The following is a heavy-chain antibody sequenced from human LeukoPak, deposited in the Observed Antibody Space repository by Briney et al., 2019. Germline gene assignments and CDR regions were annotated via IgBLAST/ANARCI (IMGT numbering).Heavy chain of an antibody. V-gene: IGHV3-48*03. CDR1: GFIFNNYE. J-gene: IGHJ6*03. Sequence: GGSLRLSCVTSGFIFNNYEMNWVRQAPGKGLEWILHISTSGDIIHYADSVKGRFTISRDNAKNSLYLHMNSLRVEDTALYFCARDATTDIGTVYMDVWGKGTTVTISS. CDR2: ISTSGDII. D-gene: IGHD1-1*01. CDR3: ARDATTDIGTVYMDV.